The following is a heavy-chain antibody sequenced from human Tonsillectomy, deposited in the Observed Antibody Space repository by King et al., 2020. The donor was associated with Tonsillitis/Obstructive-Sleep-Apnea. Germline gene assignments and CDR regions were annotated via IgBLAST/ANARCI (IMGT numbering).Heavy chain of an antibody. D-gene: IGHD3-16*01. CDR2: ITYDGSNK. J-gene: IGHJ4*02. Sequence: VQLVESGGGVVQPGRSLRLSCAASGFTFSSYAMYWVRQAPGKGLEWVAIITYDGSNKYYADSVKGRFTISRDNSKNTLYLQLNSLRAEDTAVYYCARDSLGHYFVYWGQGTLVTVSS. V-gene: IGHV3-30*04. CDR1: GFTFSSYA. CDR3: ARDSLGHYFVY.